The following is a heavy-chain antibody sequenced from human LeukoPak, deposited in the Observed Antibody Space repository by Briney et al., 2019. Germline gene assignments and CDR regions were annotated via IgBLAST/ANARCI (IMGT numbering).Heavy chain of an antibody. CDR3: AREPRYVWGSYRYSWFDP. Sequence: SETLSLTCTVSGGSISSGSYYWSWIRQPAGKGLEWIGRIYTSGSTNYNPSLKSRVTISVDTSKNQFSLKLSSVTAADTAVYYCAREPRYVWGSYRYSWFDPWGQGTLVTVSS. V-gene: IGHV4-61*02. D-gene: IGHD3-16*02. CDR2: IYTSGST. J-gene: IGHJ5*02. CDR1: GGSISSGSYY.